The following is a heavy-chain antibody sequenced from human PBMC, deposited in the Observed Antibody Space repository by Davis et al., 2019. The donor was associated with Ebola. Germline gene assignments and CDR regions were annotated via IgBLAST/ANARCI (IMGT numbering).Heavy chain of an antibody. Sequence: GESLKISCAASGFTVSSNYMSWVRQAPGKGLEWVSSISSSSSYIYYADSVKGRFTISRDNAKNSLYLQMNSLRAEDTAVYYCARVWGYYGMDVWGQGTTVTVSS. CDR1: GFTVSSNY. V-gene: IGHV3-21*01. J-gene: IGHJ6*02. CDR2: ISSSSSYI. CDR3: ARVWGYYGMDV. D-gene: IGHD1-26*01.